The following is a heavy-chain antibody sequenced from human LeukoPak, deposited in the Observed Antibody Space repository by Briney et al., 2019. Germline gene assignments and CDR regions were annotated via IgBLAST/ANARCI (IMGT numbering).Heavy chain of an antibody. Sequence: ASVKVSCKASGYTFTVYYMHWVRQAPGQGLEWMGWINPNSGGTNYAQKFQGRVTMTRDTSISTAYMELSRLRSDDTAVYYCARDRGAAASYYYMDVWGKGTTVTVSS. D-gene: IGHD6-13*01. CDR3: ARDRGAAASYYYMDV. J-gene: IGHJ6*03. V-gene: IGHV1-2*02. CDR2: INPNSGGT. CDR1: GYTFTVYY.